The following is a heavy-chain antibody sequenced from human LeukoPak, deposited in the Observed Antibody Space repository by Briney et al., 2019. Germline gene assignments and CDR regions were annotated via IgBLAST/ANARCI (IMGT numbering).Heavy chain of an antibody. CDR3: ARGYGDWFDP. J-gene: IGHJ5*02. D-gene: IGHD3-10*01. V-gene: IGHV3-48*01. CDR2: ISSGSSSI. CDR1: GFTFSSYS. Sequence: GGSLRLSCAVSGFTFSSYSMNWVRQAPGKGLEWVSYISSGSSSIYYADSVKGRFTISRDNAKNSLYLQMNSLRAEDTAVYYCARGYGDWFDPWGQGTLVTVSS.